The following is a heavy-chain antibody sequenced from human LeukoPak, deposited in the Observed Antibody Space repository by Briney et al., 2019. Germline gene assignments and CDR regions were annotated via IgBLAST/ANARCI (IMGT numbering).Heavy chain of an antibody. D-gene: IGHD6-25*01. CDR3: ARGDYSSGNDAFDI. CDR1: GYTFTSYG. V-gene: IGHV1-18*01. Sequence: ASVKVSCKASGYTFTSYGISWVRQAPGQGLEWMGWISAYNGNTNYAQKLQGRVTTTTDTSTSTAYMELRSLRSDATAVYYCARGDYSSGNDAFDIWGQGTMVTVSS. J-gene: IGHJ3*02. CDR2: ISAYNGNT.